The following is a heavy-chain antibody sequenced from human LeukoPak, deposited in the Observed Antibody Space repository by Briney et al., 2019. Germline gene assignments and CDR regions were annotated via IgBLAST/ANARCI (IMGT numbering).Heavy chain of an antibody. CDR3: ARDFMVRGDYFDY. D-gene: IGHD3-10*01. V-gene: IGHV4-38-2*02. CDR1: GYSISSGYY. CDR2: IYHSGST. J-gene: IGHJ4*02. Sequence: PSETLSLTCTVSGYSISSGYYWGWIRQPPGKGLEWIGSIYHSGSTYYNPSLKSRVTISVDTSKNQFSLKLSSVTAADTAVYYCARDFMVRGDYFDYWGQGTLVTVSS.